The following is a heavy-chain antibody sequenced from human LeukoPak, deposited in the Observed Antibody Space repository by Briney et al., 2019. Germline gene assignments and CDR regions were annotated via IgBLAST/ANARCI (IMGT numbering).Heavy chain of an antibody. CDR3: ARAPYSGYDFRESATCFDY. Sequence: GGSLRLSCTASGFTFSTYAMNWVRQAPGKGLEWVSAVSGSGAYAYYADSVKGRFTISRDKSKNTLYLQMNSLRAEDTAVYYCARAPYSGYDFRESATCFDYWGQGTLVTVSS. CDR2: VSGSGAYA. V-gene: IGHV3-23*01. CDR1: GFTFSTYA. J-gene: IGHJ4*02. D-gene: IGHD5-12*01.